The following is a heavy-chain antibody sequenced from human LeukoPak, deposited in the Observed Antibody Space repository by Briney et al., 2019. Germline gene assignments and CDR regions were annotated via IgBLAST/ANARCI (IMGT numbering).Heavy chain of an antibody. J-gene: IGHJ4*02. Sequence: SETLSLTCTVSGGSISSYNWSWIRQPPGKGLEWIGYIYYSGSTKYNPSLKSRVTISVDTSTNQFSLKLSSVTAAETAVYYWPKHGRDDYNFAPEGYFDYWSQATLVTLS. CDR3: PKHGRDDYNFAPEGYFDY. V-gene: IGHV4-59*08. D-gene: IGHD5-24*01. CDR1: GGSISSYN. CDR2: IYYSGST.